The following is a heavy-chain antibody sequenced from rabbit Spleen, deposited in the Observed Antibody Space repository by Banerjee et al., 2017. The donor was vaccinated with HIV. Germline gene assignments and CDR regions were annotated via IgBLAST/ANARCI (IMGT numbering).Heavy chain of an antibody. D-gene: IGHD1-1*01. CDR1: GFSFSSNYY. CDR2: IATGSSGFT. Sequence: QSLEESGGGLVQPEGSLTLTCTASGFSFSSNYYMCWVRQAPGKGLEWIACIATGSSGFTYYASWAKGRFTCSKASSTTVTLQMTSLTAADTATYFCASGYSDIYFNLWGPGTLVTVS. V-gene: IGHV1S40*01. J-gene: IGHJ4*01. CDR3: ASGYSDIYFNL.